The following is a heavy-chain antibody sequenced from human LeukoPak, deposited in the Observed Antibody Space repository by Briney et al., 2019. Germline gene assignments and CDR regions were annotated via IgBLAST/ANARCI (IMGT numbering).Heavy chain of an antibody. V-gene: IGHV1-2*02. Sequence: GASVKVSCKASGYTFTSYYMHWVRQAPGQGLEWMGWINPNSGGTNYAQKFQGRVTMTRDTSISTAYMELSRLRSDDTAVYYCARVYGPEVVPAAADYWGQGTLVTVSS. CDR2: INPNSGGT. CDR3: ARVYGPEVVPAAADY. J-gene: IGHJ4*02. D-gene: IGHD2-2*01. CDR1: GYTFTSYY.